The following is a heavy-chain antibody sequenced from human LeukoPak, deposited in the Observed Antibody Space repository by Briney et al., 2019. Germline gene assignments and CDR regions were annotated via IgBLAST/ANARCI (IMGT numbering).Heavy chain of an antibody. CDR1: GFTVSSNY. D-gene: IGHD6-6*01. V-gene: IGHV3-53*04. J-gene: IGHJ4*02. CDR2: IYSGGST. Sequence: GGSLRLSSAASGFTVSSNYMSWVRQAPRKGLERVSVIYSGGSTYYSDSVKGRFTISRHNSKNTLYLQMNSLRAEDTAVYYCARGGEYSSSWVMYDCVYWGQGTLVTVSS. CDR3: ARGGEYSSSWVMYDCVY.